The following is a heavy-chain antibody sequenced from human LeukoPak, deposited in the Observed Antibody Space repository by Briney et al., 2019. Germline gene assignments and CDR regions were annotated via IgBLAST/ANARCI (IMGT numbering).Heavy chain of an antibody. CDR2: IIPILGIA. V-gene: IGHV1-69*04. J-gene: IGHJ5*02. CDR3: ASGYSSVGDWFDP. D-gene: IGHD6-25*01. CDR1: GGTFSSYA. Sequence: SVKVSFKASGGTFSSYAVSWVRQAPGQGLEWMGRIIPILGIANYAQKFQGRITITADKSTSTAYMELSSLRSEDTAVYYCASGYSSVGDWFDPWDQGTLVTVSS.